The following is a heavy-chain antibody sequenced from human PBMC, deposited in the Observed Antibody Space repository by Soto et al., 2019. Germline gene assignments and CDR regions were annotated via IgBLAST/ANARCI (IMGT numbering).Heavy chain of an antibody. CDR3: ARDYGDYGDYYYGMDV. Sequence: GGSLRLSCAASGFTFSSYSMNWVRQAPGKGLEWVSYISSSGSTVYYADSVKGRFTISRDNAKNSLYLQMNSLRAEDTALYYCARDYGDYGDYYYGMDVWGQGTTVTVSS. V-gene: IGHV3-48*01. CDR2: ISSSGSTV. J-gene: IGHJ6*02. CDR1: GFTFSSYS. D-gene: IGHD4-17*01.